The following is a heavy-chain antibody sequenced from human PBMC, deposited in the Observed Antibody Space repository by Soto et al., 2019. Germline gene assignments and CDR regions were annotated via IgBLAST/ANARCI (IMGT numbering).Heavy chain of an antibody. CDR3: ARGRYGDY. Sequence: QVHLVQSGAEVKKPGASVKVSCKGSGYTFTSYGITWVRQAPGQGLEGMGWISAHNGNTDYAQKLQGRVTVTRDTPTRTATLELRSLRTDGTAVYYCARGRYGDYWGQGALVTVSP. CDR2: ISAHNGNT. J-gene: IGHJ4*02. V-gene: IGHV1-18*01. D-gene: IGHD1-1*01. CDR1: GYTFTSYG.